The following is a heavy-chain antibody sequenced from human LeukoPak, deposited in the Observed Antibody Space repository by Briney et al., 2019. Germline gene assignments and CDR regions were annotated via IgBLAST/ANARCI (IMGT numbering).Heavy chain of an antibody. D-gene: IGHD6-13*01. V-gene: IGHV3-7*03. CDR3: ARVRIAAAGTTPYYFDY. Sequence: GGSLRLSRAASGFTFSSYWMSWVRQAPGKGLEWVANIKQDGSEKYYVDSVKGRFTISRDNAKNSLYLQMNSLRAEDTAVYYCARVRIAAAGTTPYYFDYWGQGTLVTVSS. CDR2: IKQDGSEK. J-gene: IGHJ4*02. CDR1: GFTFSSYW.